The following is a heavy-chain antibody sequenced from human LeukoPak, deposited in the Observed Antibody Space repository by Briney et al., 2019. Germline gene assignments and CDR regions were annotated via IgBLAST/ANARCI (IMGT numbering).Heavy chain of an antibody. CDR3: ARGHPGAFDI. CDR1: GFPFSRYE. CDR2: ISGSEKTI. Sequence: GGSLRLPCAASGFPFSRYEMSWVRQPPGKGLEWISYISGSEKTIVYADSVKGRFTISRDSARNSLFLQMNSLRVEDRAVYYCARGHPGAFDIWGQGTMVTVSS. J-gene: IGHJ3*02. V-gene: IGHV3-48*03.